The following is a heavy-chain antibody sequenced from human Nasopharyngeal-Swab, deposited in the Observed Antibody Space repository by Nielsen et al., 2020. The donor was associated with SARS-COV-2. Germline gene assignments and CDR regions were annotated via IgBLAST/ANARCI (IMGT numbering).Heavy chain of an antibody. CDR2: ISSDDSP. Sequence: GKSLKISCAASGFTVGRNFMSWVRQAPGKGLEWVSFISSDDSPQHADSVKGRFTISRHTSENTMYLQMNSLRAEDTAIYYCARVGYLYLYGAFDIWGQGTLVTVSS. CDR3: ARVGYLYLYGAFDI. V-gene: IGHV3-53*04. CDR1: GFTVGRNF. D-gene: IGHD1-1*01. J-gene: IGHJ3*02.